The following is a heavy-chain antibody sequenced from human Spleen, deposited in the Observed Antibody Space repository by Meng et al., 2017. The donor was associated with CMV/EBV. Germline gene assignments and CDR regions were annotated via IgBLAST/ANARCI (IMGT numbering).Heavy chain of an antibody. D-gene: IGHD1-20*01. CDR1: GDSMNSGDYY. J-gene: IGHJ6*02. V-gene: IGHV4-31*03. CDR3: ARDLGLTGSNYNYQYYGMDV. Sequence: LRLSCSVSGDSMNSGDYYWNWVRQHPVKGLEWIGYISYSGNTYYNPSLKSRLSISADTSKNQFSLRLYSVTAAGTAVYFCARDLGLTGSNYNYQYYGMDVWGQGTTVTVSS. CDR2: ISYSGNT.